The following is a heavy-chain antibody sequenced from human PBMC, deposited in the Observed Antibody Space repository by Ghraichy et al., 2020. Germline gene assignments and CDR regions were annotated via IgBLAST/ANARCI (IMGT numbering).Heavy chain of an antibody. CDR3: ARRFCDGGACYNGHYFDF. J-gene: IGHJ4*02. D-gene: IGHD2-8*02. Sequence: SETLSLTCTVSGGSFSSPDSYWGWIRQPPGKGLEWIAHIYYSGTSYYNPALRSRVSISVDTSKKQFSLRLSSVTATDTATYYWARRFCDGGACYNGHYFDFSGEGTLVPVSS. CDR1: GGSFSSPDSY. V-gene: IGHV4-39*01. CDR2: IYYSGTS.